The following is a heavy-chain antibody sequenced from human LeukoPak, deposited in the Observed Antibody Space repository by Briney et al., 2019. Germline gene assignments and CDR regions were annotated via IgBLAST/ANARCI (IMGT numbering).Heavy chain of an antibody. CDR2: IDPNSGST. D-gene: IGHD3-22*01. V-gene: IGHV1-2*02. J-gene: IGHJ4*02. Sequence: ASVKVSCTASGYTFTGYYMHWVRQAPGQGLEWMGWIDPNSGSTNYAQKFQGRVTMTRDTSISTAYMELSRLRSDDTAVYYCARVGDSSGIDYWGQGTLVTVSS. CDR1: GYTFTGYY. CDR3: ARVGDSSGIDY.